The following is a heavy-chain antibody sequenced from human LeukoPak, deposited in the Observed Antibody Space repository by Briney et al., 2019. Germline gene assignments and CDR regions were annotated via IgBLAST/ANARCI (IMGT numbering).Heavy chain of an antibody. CDR2: IYYTGVT. D-gene: IGHD4-23*01. J-gene: IGHJ5*02. CDR3: ARERSSSGGHSWFDP. CDR1: GGYIMTSGHY. V-gene: IGHV4-39*07. Sequence: PSETLSLTCTVSGGYIMTSGHYWGWIRQPPGKGLEWIGSIYYTGVTSTNPFFRSRMSISVDTSKNQFSLNLTSVTAADAAVYYCARERSSSGGHSWFDPWGQGTLVTVSS.